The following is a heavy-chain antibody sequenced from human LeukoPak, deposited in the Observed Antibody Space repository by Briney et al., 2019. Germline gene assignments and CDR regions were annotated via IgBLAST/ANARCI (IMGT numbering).Heavy chain of an antibody. Sequence: SETLSLTCTVSGGSINSGSYYWSWIRQPAGKGLEWIGRIYTSGSTNYNPSLKSRVTISLDTSKNQFSLKLSSVTAADTAVYYCAGSKWELVFYAFDMWGQGTMVTVSS. J-gene: IGHJ3*02. CDR2: IYTSGST. CDR1: GGSINSGSYY. V-gene: IGHV4-61*02. D-gene: IGHD1-26*01. CDR3: AGSKWELVFYAFDM.